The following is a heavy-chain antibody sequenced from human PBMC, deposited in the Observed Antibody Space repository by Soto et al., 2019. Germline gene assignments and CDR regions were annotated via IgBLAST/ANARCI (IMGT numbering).Heavy chain of an antibody. CDR1: GGSISSYY. J-gene: IGHJ4*02. CDR2: IYYSGST. V-gene: IGHV4-59*01. D-gene: IGHD6-13*01. CDR3: ARSPTYSSSWYSTSFWDY. Sequence: SETLSLTCTVSGGSISSYYWSWIRQPPGKGLEWIGYIYYSGSTNYNPSLKSRVTISVDTSKNQFSLKLSSVTAADTAVYYCARSPTYSSSWYSTSFWDYWGQGTLVTVSS.